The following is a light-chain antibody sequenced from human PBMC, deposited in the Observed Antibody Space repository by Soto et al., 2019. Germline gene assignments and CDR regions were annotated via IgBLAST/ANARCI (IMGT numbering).Light chain of an antibody. V-gene: IGKV1-27*01. CDR3: QRYNSVPPVT. J-gene: IGKJ3*01. Sequence: DIPMTQSPSSLSASVGDRVTITCRASQGISNYLAWYQQQPGKPPKLLMYAASTLQSGVPSRFSGSGSGTDFTLTISSLQPEDVATYYGQRYNSVPPVTFGPGTKVNL. CDR2: AAS. CDR1: QGISNY.